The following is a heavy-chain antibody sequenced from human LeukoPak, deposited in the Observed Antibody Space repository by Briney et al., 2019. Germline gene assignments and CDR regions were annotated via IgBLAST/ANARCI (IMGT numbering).Heavy chain of an antibody. D-gene: IGHD2-15*01. CDR2: SNPKSGGT. CDR3: ASIYCAGGSCYDRGGDF. V-gene: IGHV1-2*02. Sequence: ASVNVSFKASGYTFTGYYMHGVRQAPGQGPEWMGWSNPKSGGTNYAQKFQGRVTMPRDTSISTAYMEMNRLRSDDTAMYYCASIYCAGGSCYDRGGDFWGQGTKVTVSS. J-gene: IGHJ4*02. CDR1: GYTFTGYY.